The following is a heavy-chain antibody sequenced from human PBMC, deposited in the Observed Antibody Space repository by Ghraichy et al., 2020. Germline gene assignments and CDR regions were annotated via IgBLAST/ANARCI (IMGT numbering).Heavy chain of an antibody. Sequence: GGSLRLSCAASGFTFSSYAMSWVRQAPGKGLEWVSAISGSGGSTYYADSVKGRFTISRDNSKNTLYLQMNSLRAEDTAVYYCARWESGRYGMDVWGQGTTVTVSS. CDR2: ISGSGGST. D-gene: IGHD1-26*01. CDR3: ARWESGRYGMDV. CDR1: GFTFSSYA. V-gene: IGHV3-23*01. J-gene: IGHJ6*02.